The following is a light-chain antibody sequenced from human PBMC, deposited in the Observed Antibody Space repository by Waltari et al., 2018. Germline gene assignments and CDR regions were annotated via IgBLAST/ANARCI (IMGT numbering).Light chain of an antibody. V-gene: IGKV3-20*01. CDR2: GAS. CDR1: QSVSTYY. CDR3: QQYGTSPPLT. Sequence: EIVLTQSPGSLPLSPGERAPLSCRASQSVSTYYLAWYQHKPGQAPRLVIYGASTRAAGIPDRFSGSGSGTDFTLTISGLEPEDFAVYYCQQYGTSPPLTFGGGTKVEIK. J-gene: IGKJ4*01.